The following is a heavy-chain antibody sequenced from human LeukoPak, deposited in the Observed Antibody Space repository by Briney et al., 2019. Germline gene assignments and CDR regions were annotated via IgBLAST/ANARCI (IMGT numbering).Heavy chain of an antibody. CDR3: ARGGRNLRFDP. Sequence: SQTLSLTCTVSGGSISSGGHYWSWIRQHPGKGLEWIGYIYYSGSTYYNPSLKSRVTISVDTSKNQFSLKLSSVTAADTAVYYCARGGRNLRFDPWGQGTLVTVSS. CDR1: GGSISSGGHY. CDR2: IYYSGST. V-gene: IGHV4-31*03. J-gene: IGHJ5*02.